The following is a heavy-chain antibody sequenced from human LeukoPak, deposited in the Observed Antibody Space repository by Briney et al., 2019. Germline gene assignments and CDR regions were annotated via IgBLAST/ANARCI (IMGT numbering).Heavy chain of an antibody. CDR2: INPNSGDT. CDR3: ALIRITTNSFDY. D-gene: IGHD3-16*01. J-gene: IGHJ4*02. CDR1: GYTFIGYY. Sequence: ASVKVSCKTSGYTFIGYYMQWLRQAPGQGREWMGWINPNSGDTKFEPKFQGRVIRTRDTSISTAHMELSRLRSDDTAVYYCALIRITTNSFDYWGQGTLVTVSS. V-gene: IGHV1-2*02.